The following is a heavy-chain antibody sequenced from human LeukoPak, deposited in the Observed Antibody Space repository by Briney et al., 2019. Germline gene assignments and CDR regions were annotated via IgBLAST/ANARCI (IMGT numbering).Heavy chain of an antibody. V-gene: IGHV3-30*03. CDR2: ISYDGRNK. D-gene: IGHD2-2*01. J-gene: IGHJ4*02. CDR3: ARVYCSSANCQFYFDY. CDR1: GFTFSTYA. Sequence: GRSLRLFCSASGFTFSTYAMHWVRQDPGKGLEGVALISYDGRNKYYADSLKGRFTISRDNSKNTLYLQMNSLRAEDTAVYYCARVYCSSANCQFYFDYWGQGTLVTVSS.